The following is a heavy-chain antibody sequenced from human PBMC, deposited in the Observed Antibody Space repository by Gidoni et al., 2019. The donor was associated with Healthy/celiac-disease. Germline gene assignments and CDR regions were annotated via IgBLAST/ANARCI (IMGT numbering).Heavy chain of an antibody. CDR2: IIPIFGTA. CDR3: ARVPRPRYSSGWPTFDY. CDR1: GGTFSSYA. Sequence: QVQLVQSGAEVKKPGSSVKVSCKASGGTFSSYAISWVRQAPGQGLEWMGGIIPIFGTANYAQKFQGRVTITADESTSTAYMELSSLRSEDTAVYYCARVPRPRYSSGWPTFDYWGQGTLVTVSS. V-gene: IGHV1-69*01. D-gene: IGHD6-19*01. J-gene: IGHJ4*02.